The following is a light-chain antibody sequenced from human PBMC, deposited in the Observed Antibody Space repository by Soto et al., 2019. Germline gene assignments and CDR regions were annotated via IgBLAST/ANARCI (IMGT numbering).Light chain of an antibody. CDR2: DII. Sequence: SALTQPVSVSGSPGQSITISCTGTSSDVGAYIFVSWYQQHPGKAPKLMIYDIIHRPSGVSNRFSGSKSGNTASRTISGLQAEDEADYFCCSFSTSRSYVFGTGTKVTVL. V-gene: IGLV2-14*03. CDR3: CSFSTSRSYV. J-gene: IGLJ1*01. CDR1: SSDVGAYIF.